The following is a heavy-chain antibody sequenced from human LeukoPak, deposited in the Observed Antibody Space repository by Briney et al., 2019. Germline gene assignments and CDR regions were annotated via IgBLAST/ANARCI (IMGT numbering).Heavy chain of an antibody. Sequence: QTGGSLSLSHAACGFTFRSYSMRWVGQAPGRGVEWVAAISRSGSSTYYADPVKGRFTISRDNSKNTLYLQMISLRAEDTAVFYCAKDWWLLRVGYFDYWGQGTLVTVSS. CDR1: GFTFRSYS. V-gene: IGHV3-23*01. D-gene: IGHD2-15*01. CDR3: AKDWWLLRVGYFDY. CDR2: ISRSGSST. J-gene: IGHJ4*02.